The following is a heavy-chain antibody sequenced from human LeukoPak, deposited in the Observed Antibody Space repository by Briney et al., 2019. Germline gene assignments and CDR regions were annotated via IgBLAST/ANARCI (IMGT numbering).Heavy chain of an antibody. CDR1: GFTVSSNY. V-gene: IGHV3-66*01. CDR2: IYSGGST. J-gene: IGHJ4*02. CDR3: AREEYGYPNLFDY. D-gene: IGHD3-16*02. Sequence: PGGSLGLSCAASGFTVSSNYMSWVRQAPGKGLEWVSVIYSGGSTYYADSVKGRFTISRDNSKNTLYLQMNSLRAEDTAVYYCAREEYGYPNLFDYWGQGTLVTVSS.